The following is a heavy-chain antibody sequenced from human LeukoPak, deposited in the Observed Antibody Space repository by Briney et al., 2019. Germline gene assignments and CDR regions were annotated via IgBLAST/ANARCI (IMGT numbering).Heavy chain of an antibody. CDR1: GGSFSGDF. Sequence: SETLSLTCAVYGGSFSGDFWSWIRQSPGKGLEWIGEINHGGSTTYNPSLQSRVTMSVDTSKNQFSLKLSSVTAADTAVYYCARILGGGFDPWGQGTLVTVSS. V-gene: IGHV4-34*01. J-gene: IGHJ5*02. D-gene: IGHD3-16*01. CDR2: INHGGST. CDR3: ARILGGGFDP.